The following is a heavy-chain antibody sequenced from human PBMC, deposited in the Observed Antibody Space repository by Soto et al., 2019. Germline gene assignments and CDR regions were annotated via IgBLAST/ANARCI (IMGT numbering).Heavy chain of an antibody. J-gene: IGHJ6*04. V-gene: IGHV4-59*01. Sequence: PSESMSLTSTVSGGSICSYFWSWIRKTTGKGLEWIGYIYYSGSTNYNPSLKSRVTISVDTSKNQFSLKLSSVTAADTAVYYCARVVSYYDILTVYLHYYVMDVLGKGTTVTGSS. CDR2: IYYSGST. CDR3: ARVVSYYDILTVYLHYYVMDV. D-gene: IGHD3-9*01. CDR1: GGSICSYF.